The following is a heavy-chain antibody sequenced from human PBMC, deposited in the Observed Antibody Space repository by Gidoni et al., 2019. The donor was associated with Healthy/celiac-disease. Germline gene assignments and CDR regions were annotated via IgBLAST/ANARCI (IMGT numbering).Heavy chain of an antibody. CDR2: ISGSGGST. CDR3: AKKPFSSGWYGDCWDY. J-gene: IGHJ4*02. Sequence: EVQLLESGGGLVQPGGSLRLSCAGSASSFSSYAMSWVRQAPGEGLEWVSAISGSGGSTYYADSVKGRFTNSRDNSKNTLYLQMNSLRAEDRDVYYCAKKPFSSGWYGDCWDYWGQGTLVTVSS. D-gene: IGHD6-19*01. V-gene: IGHV3-23*01. CDR1: ASSFSSYA.